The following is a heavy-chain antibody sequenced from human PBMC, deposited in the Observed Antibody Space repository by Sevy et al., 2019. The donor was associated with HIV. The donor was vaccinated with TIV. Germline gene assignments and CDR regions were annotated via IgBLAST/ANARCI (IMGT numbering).Heavy chain of an antibody. CDR1: GGSISSYY. CDR3: ARESFWSGYSHDPYYYYGMDV. Sequence: SETLSLTCTVSGGSISSYYWSWIRQPAGKGLEWIGRIYTSGSTNYNPSLKSRVTMSVDTSKNQFSLKLSSVTAADTAVYYCARESFWSGYSHDPYYYYGMDVWGQWTTVTVSS. CDR2: IYTSGST. V-gene: IGHV4-4*07. J-gene: IGHJ6*02. D-gene: IGHD3-3*01.